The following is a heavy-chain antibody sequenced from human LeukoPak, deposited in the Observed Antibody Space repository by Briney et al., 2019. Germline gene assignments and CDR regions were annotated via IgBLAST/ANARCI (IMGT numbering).Heavy chain of an antibody. Sequence: SETLSLTCIVSGGSIRSYDWSWIRQPPGKGLEWIGYISYTGSTNYNPSLKSRVTMSGDTPKNQFSLKLISVTAADTAVYYCARVGGSPLGALDIWGQGTMVTVSS. CDR1: GGSIRSYD. CDR3: ARVGGSPLGALDI. CDR2: ISYTGST. V-gene: IGHV4-59*01. J-gene: IGHJ3*02. D-gene: IGHD1-14*01.